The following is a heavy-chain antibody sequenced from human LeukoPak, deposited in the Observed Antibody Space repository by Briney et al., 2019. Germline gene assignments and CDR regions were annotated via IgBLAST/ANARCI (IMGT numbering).Heavy chain of an antibody. CDR3: ATVSPRGTTGGAFDY. J-gene: IGHJ4*02. CDR1: GYTFTWYY. Sequence: GASVKVSCKASGYTFTWYYMHWVRQAPGQGVEGMGWINPNSGGTNYAQKFQGRVTMTTDTSISTAYMELSRLRSDDTAVYFCATVSPRGTTGGAFDYWGQGNLVTVSS. V-gene: IGHV1-2*02. D-gene: IGHD7-27*01. CDR2: INPNSGGT.